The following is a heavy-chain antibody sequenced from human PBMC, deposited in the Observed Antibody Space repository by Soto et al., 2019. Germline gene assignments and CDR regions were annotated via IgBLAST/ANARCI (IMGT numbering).Heavy chain of an antibody. Sequence: SETLSLTCAVYGGSFSGYYWSWIRQPPGKGLEWIGEINHSGGTNYNPSLKSRVTISVDTSKNQFSLKLSSVTAADTAVYYCARGFRPEYYVFWSGYNCFDPWGQGTLVSVSS. CDR1: GGSFSGYY. CDR3: ARGFRPEYYVFWSGYNCFDP. CDR2: INHSGGT. D-gene: IGHD3-3*01. V-gene: IGHV4-34*01. J-gene: IGHJ5*02.